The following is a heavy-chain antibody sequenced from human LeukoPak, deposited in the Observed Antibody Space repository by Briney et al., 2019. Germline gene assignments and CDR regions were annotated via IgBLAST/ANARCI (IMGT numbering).Heavy chain of an antibody. CDR1: GGSISSYY. J-gene: IGHJ6*03. D-gene: IGHD6-19*01. CDR2: IYTSGCT. V-gene: IGHV4-4*09. Sequence: SETLSLTCTVSGGSISSYYWSWIRQPPGKGLEWIGYIYTSGCTNYNPSLKSRVTISVDTSKNQFSLKLSSVTAADTAVYYCARGAGIAVAGDYYYYMDVWGKGTTVTVSS. CDR3: ARGAGIAVAGDYYYYMDV.